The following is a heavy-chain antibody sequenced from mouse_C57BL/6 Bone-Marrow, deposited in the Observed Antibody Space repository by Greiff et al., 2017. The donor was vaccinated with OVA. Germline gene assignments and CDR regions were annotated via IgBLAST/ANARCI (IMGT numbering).Heavy chain of an antibody. CDR1: GYSITSGYY. V-gene: IGHV3-6*01. Sequence: ESGPGLVKPSQSLSLTCSVTGYSITSGYYWNWIRQFPGNKLEWMGYISYDGSNNYNPSLKNRISITRDTSKNQFFLKLNSVTTEDTATYYCAGFDYWGQGTTLTVSS. J-gene: IGHJ2*01. CDR3: AGFDY. CDR2: ISYDGSN.